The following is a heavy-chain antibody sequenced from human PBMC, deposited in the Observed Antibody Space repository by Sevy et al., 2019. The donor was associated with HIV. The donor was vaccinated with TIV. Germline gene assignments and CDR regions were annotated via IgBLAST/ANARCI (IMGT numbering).Heavy chain of an antibody. CDR3: ARERKMYDSSGYYFHFDY. J-gene: IGHJ4*02. CDR2: ISRSSSTI. Sequence: GGSLRLSCAASGFTFSSYSMNWVRQAPGKGLEWVSYISRSSSTIYYADYVKGRFTISRDNAKNSLSLQMNSLRDEDTAVYYCARERKMYDSSGYYFHFDYWGQGTLVTVSS. V-gene: IGHV3-48*02. D-gene: IGHD3-22*01. CDR1: GFTFSSYS.